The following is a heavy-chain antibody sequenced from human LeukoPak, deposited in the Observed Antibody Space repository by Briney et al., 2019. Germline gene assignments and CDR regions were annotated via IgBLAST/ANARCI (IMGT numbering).Heavy chain of an antibody. J-gene: IGHJ6*03. Sequence: GGSLRLSCAASGFTFSSYEMNWVRQAPGKGLEWVSYISSSGSTIYYADSVKGRFTISRDNAKNSLYLQMNSLRAEDTAVYYCARGLMTTVTTFYYYYYYMDVWGKGTTVTVSS. V-gene: IGHV3-48*03. CDR1: GFTFSSYE. CDR3: ARGLMTTVTTFYYYYYYMDV. D-gene: IGHD4-17*01. CDR2: ISSSGSTI.